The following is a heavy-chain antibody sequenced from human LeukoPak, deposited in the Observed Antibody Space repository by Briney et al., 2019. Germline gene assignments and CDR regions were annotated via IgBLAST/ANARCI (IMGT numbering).Heavy chain of an antibody. V-gene: IGHV3-43*02. J-gene: IGHJ3*02. CDR1: RFTFDDYA. CDR2: ISGDGDST. CDR3: AKDNHPDAFDI. Sequence: RGSLRLSCVTSRFTFDDYAMHWVRQAPGKGLEWVSLISGDGDSTYYADSVKGRFTISRDNSKNSLYLHMNSLRTEDTALYYCAKDNHPDAFDIWGQGTMVTVSS.